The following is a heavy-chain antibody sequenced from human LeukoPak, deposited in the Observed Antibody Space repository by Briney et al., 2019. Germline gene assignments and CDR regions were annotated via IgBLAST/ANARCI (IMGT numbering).Heavy chain of an antibody. J-gene: IGHJ4*02. CDR3: AKEGSSWSTFDY. Sequence: SLRLPCATSGFTFNDYAMYWVRQAPGKGLEGVSGISWNSRSIAYADSVKGRFTISRDNAKNSLYLQMNSLRAEDMALYYCAKEGSSWSTFDYWGQGTLVTVSS. D-gene: IGHD6-13*01. CDR2: ISWNSRSI. V-gene: IGHV3-9*03. CDR1: GFTFNDYA.